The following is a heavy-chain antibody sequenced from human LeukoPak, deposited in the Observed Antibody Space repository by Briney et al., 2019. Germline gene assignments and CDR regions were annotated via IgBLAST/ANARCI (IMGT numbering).Heavy chain of an antibody. J-gene: IGHJ4*02. CDR1: GFTFSSYA. D-gene: IGHD6-19*01. CDR2: ISDSGGST. CDR3: AKYATVALYASFDY. Sequence: GALRLSCAASGFTFSSYAMSWVRQAPGKGLEWVSGISDSGGSTYYADSVKGRFTISRDNSKNTLYLQMNSLRAEDTAVYYCAKYATVALYASFDYWGQGTLVTVSS. V-gene: IGHV3-23*01.